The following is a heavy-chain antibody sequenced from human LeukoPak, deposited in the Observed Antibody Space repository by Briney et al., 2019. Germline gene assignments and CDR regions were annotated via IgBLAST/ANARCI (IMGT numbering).Heavy chain of an antibody. Sequence: GGPLRLSCAASGFTFSYAWMTWVRQAPGKGLEWVGRIKSKTDGGTTDYAAPVKGRFTISRDDSKNTLYRQMNSLKTEDTAMYYCTTDLRGVGPNPHSSRIDYWGQGTLVTVSS. V-gene: IGHV3-15*01. CDR3: TTDLRGVGPNPHSSRIDY. CDR1: GFTFSYAW. J-gene: IGHJ4*02. CDR2: IKSKTDGGTT. D-gene: IGHD3-16*01.